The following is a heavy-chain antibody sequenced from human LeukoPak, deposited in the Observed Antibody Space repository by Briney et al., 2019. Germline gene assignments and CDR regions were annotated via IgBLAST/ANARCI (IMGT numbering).Heavy chain of an antibody. CDR3: ATTLAYYYDSSGYYFAC. D-gene: IGHD3-22*01. J-gene: IGHJ4*02. CDR1: GYTLTELS. V-gene: IGHV1-24*01. Sequence: ASVKVSCKVSGYTLTELSMHLVRQAPGKGREWMGGFDPEDGETIYAQKFQGRVTMTAEPSTDTDYMELSSLRSEDTAVYYCATTLAYYYDSSGYYFACWGQGTLVTVSS. CDR2: FDPEDGET.